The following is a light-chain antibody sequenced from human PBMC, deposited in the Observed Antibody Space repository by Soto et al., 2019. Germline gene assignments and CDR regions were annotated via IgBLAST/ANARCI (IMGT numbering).Light chain of an antibody. J-gene: IGKJ1*01. Sequence: EIVLTQSPGTLSLSPGERATLSCRASQSISSTYLTWYHQRPGQAPRLLIYDASRRATGIPDRFSGSGSGTDFSLTISRLEPEDFAVYYCQHYESARWTFGLGTKVEIK. V-gene: IGKV3-20*01. CDR3: QHYESARWT. CDR1: QSISSTY. CDR2: DAS.